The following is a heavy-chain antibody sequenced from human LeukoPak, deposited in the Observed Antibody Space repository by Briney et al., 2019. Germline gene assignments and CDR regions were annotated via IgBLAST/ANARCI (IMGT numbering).Heavy chain of an antibody. J-gene: IGHJ4*02. CDR1: GGSISSYY. CDR3: ASATSSAIDY. CDR2: IYYSGST. Sequence: KPSETLSLTCTVSGGSISSYYWSWVRQPPGKGLEWIGYIYYSGSTNYNPSLKSRVTISVDTSKNQFSLKLSSVTAADTAVYYCASATSSAIDYWGQGTLVTVSS. D-gene: IGHD6-13*01. V-gene: IGHV4-59*08.